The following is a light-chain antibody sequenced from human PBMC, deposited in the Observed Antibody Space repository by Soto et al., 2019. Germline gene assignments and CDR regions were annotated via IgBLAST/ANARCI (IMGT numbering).Light chain of an antibody. V-gene: IGKV1-5*03. CDR3: QHYNSYSVA. Sequence: DIQMTQSPSTLSGSVGDRVTITCRASQTISSWLAWYQQKPGKAPALMIYKASTLKSGVPSRFSGSGAGTEFTLTISSLQPDDFATYYCQHYNSYSVAFGQGTKVDTK. CDR2: KAS. CDR1: QTISSW. J-gene: IGKJ1*01.